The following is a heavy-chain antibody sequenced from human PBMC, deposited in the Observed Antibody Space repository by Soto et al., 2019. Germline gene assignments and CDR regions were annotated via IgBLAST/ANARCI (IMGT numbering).Heavy chain of an antibody. Sequence: LRLSCAASGFTFSGYSVNWVRQAPGKGLEWVSYISSGSKTIYYADSVKGRFTVSRDNARNSQYLQMSSLRDEDTAVYYCAREDILGARSFDYWGQGTLVTVSS. V-gene: IGHV3-48*02. J-gene: IGHJ4*02. CDR3: AREDILGARSFDY. CDR1: GFTFSGYS. D-gene: IGHD1-26*01. CDR2: ISSGSKTI.